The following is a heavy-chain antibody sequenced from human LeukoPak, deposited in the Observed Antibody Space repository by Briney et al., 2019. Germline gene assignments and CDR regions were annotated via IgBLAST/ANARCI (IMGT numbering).Heavy chain of an antibody. Sequence: ASVKVSCKASGYTFTSYYMHWVRHAPGQGLEWMGWINPNSGGTNYAQKFQGRVTMTRDTSISTAYMELSRLRSDDTAVYYCAYTQGAVAGTIGMDVWGQGTTVTVSS. J-gene: IGHJ6*02. CDR3: AYTQGAVAGTIGMDV. CDR2: INPNSGGT. V-gene: IGHV1-2*02. CDR1: GYTFTSYY. D-gene: IGHD6-19*01.